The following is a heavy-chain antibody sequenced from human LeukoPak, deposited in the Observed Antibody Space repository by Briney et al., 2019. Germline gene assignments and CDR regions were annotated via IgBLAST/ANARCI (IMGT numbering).Heavy chain of an antibody. CDR2: IYYSGST. Sequence: SQTLSLTCTVSSGSISSGDYYWSWIRQPPGTGLEWIGYIYYSGSTYYNPSLKSRVTISVDTSKNQFSLKLSSVTAADTAVYYCARDLGGYGSGNDWFDPWGQGTLVTVSS. CDR1: SGSISSGDYY. V-gene: IGHV4-30-4*01. J-gene: IGHJ5*02. CDR3: ARDLGGYGSGNDWFDP. D-gene: IGHD3-10*01.